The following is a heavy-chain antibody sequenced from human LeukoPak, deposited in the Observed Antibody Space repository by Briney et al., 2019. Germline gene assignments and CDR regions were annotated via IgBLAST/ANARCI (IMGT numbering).Heavy chain of an antibody. CDR3: ARARSSVHGAKYYFDY. Sequence: ASVKVSCKASGYTFTGYYMHWVRQAPGQGLEWMGWINPNSGGTNYAQKFQGRVTMTRDTSISTAYMELSRLRSDDTAVYYCARARSSVHGAKYYFDYWGQGTLVTVSS. J-gene: IGHJ4*02. V-gene: IGHV1-2*02. CDR1: GYTFTGYY. D-gene: IGHD6-6*01. CDR2: INPNSGGT.